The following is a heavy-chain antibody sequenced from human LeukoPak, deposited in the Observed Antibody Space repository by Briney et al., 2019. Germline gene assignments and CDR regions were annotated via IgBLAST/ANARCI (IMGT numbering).Heavy chain of an antibody. CDR3: AKEKIWFGEYGTGLDY. V-gene: IGHV3-43D*04. CDR2: ISWDGGST. CDR1: GFTFDDYA. D-gene: IGHD3-10*01. J-gene: IGHJ4*02. Sequence: GGSLRLSCATSGFTFDDYAMHWVRQAPGKGLEWVSLISWDGGSTYYADSVKGRFTISRDNSKNSLYLRMNSLRAEDTALYYCAKEKIWFGEYGTGLDYWGQGTLVTVSS.